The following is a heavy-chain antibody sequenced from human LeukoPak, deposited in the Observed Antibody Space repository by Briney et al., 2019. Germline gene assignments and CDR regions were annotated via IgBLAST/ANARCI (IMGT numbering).Heavy chain of an antibody. CDR2: INPNSGGT. CDR3: AKWGFDFWSGHFGLDV. V-gene: IGHV1-2*02. CDR1: GYTFTGYY. J-gene: IGHJ6*02. D-gene: IGHD3-3*01. Sequence: ASVKVSCKASGYTFTGYYMHWVRQAPGQGLEWMGWINPNSGGTNYAQKFQGRVTMTRDTSITTAYMELSRLTSDDTAVYYCAKWGFDFWSGHFGLDVWGQGTTVTVS.